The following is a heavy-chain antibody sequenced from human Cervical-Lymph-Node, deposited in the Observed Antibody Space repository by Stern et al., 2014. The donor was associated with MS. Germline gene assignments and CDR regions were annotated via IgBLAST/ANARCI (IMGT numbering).Heavy chain of an antibody. CDR2: INTDGRST. D-gene: IGHD6-13*01. J-gene: IGHJ4*02. V-gene: IGHV3-74*01. CDR3: ARGTVAAAGTDY. CDR1: GFTFSSYW. Sequence: EVQLVESGGGLVQPGGSLRLSCAASGFTFSSYWMHWVRQAPGKGLVWVSRINTDGRSTNYADSVKGRFTISRDNAKNTLYLRMSSLRVEDTAVYYCARGTVAAAGTDYWGQGTLVTVSS.